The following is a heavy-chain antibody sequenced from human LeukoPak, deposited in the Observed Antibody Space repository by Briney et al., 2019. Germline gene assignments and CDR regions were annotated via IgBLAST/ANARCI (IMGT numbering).Heavy chain of an antibody. V-gene: IGHV4-39*07. CDR1: GGSISSYY. J-gene: IGHJ6*02. Sequence: SETLSLTCTVSGGSISSYYWGWIRQPPGKGLEWIGSIYYSGSTYYNPSLKSRVTISVDTSKNQFSLKLSSVTAADTAVYYCARVNRSSRDYYYGMDVWGQGTTVTVSS. CDR2: IYYSGST. D-gene: IGHD6-13*01. CDR3: ARVNRSSRDYYYGMDV.